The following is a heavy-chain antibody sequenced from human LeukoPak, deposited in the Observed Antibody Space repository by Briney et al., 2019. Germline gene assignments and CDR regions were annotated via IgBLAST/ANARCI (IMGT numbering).Heavy chain of an antibody. Sequence: ASVKVSCKASGYTFTSYGISWVRQAPGQGLEWMGWISAYNGNTNYAQKLQGRVTMTTDTSTSTAYMELRSLRSDDTAVYYCARHLYSGYDYYHYYYMDVWGKGTTVTIS. CDR1: GYTFTSYG. V-gene: IGHV1-18*01. CDR3: ARHLYSGYDYYHYYYMDV. CDR2: ISAYNGNT. D-gene: IGHD5-12*01. J-gene: IGHJ6*03.